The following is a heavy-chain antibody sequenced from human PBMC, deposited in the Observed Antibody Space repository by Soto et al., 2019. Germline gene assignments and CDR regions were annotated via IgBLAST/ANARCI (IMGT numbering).Heavy chain of an antibody. J-gene: IGHJ6*02. Sequence: ASVKVSCKVSGYTLTELSMHWVRQAPGKGLEWMGGFDPEDGETIYAQNFQGRVTMTEDTSTDTAYMELSSLRSEETAVYYCATYSGAAAGTGYYYYGMDVWGQGTTVTVSS. D-gene: IGHD6-13*01. CDR3: ATYSGAAAGTGYYYYGMDV. CDR2: FDPEDGET. V-gene: IGHV1-24*01. CDR1: GYTLTELS.